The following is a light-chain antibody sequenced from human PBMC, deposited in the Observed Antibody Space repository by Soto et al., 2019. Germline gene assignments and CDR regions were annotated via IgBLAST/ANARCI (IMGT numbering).Light chain of an antibody. Sequence: DVVVTQSPLSLPVTLGQPASISCRSSQSLVYSDGNTYLNWFQQRPGLSPRRLLYQVSKRDSGVGGRLGGSGSGAGLRGRGGGGGAEDVAVYYCMQGTHWPLTFGGGTKVEIK. V-gene: IGKV2-30*01. CDR1: QSLVYSDGNTY. CDR2: QVS. J-gene: IGKJ4*01. CDR3: MQGTHWPLT.